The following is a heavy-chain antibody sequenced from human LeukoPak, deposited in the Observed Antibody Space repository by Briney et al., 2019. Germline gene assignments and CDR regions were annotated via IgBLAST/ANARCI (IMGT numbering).Heavy chain of an antibody. Sequence: GGSLRLSCAASGLTFSSHWMHWVRQAPGKGLVWVSRITNDGSSTTYADSVKGRFTISRDNAKNSLYLQMNSLRAEDTAIYYCTRVGYIDEGIDYWGQGTLVTVSS. D-gene: IGHD5-24*01. CDR2: ITNDGSST. CDR3: TRVGYIDEGIDY. J-gene: IGHJ4*02. V-gene: IGHV3-74*01. CDR1: GLTFSSHW.